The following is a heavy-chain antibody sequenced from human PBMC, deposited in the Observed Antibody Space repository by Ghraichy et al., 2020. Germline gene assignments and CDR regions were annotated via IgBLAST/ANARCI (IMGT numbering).Heavy chain of an antibody. CDR3: AKAYAGHLYFDY. CDR2: ISSSGSPI. CDR1: GFTFSDYY. V-gene: IGHV3-11*01. J-gene: IGHJ4*02. D-gene: IGHD6-13*01. Sequence: GGSLRLSCAASGFTFSDYYMSWVHQAPGKGLEWVSHISSSGSPIYYADSVKGRFTISRDNAKNSLYLQMNSLRAEDTAVYYCAKAYAGHLYFDYWGRGTLVTVSS.